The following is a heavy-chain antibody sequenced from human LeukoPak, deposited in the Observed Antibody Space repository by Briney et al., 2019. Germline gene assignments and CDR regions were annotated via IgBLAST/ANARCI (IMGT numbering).Heavy chain of an antibody. Sequence: SETLSLTCTVSGGSISRYYWSWTRQPPGKGLEWIGHIYYSGSTNHNPSLRSRVTISIDTSKDQFSLKLSSVTAADTAVYYCARGKYQLDYWGQGTLVTVSS. CDR1: GGSISRYY. V-gene: IGHV4-59*08. D-gene: IGHD2-2*01. J-gene: IGHJ4*02. CDR3: ARGKYQLDY. CDR2: IYYSGST.